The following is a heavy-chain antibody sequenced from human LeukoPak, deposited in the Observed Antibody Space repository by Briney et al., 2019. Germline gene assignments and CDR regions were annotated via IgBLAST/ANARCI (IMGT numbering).Heavy chain of an antibody. J-gene: IGHJ3*02. D-gene: IGHD2-15*01. CDR1: GGSISSSSYY. CDR2: IYYSGST. CDR3: ARYCSGGSCYTYHAFDI. Sequence: SETLSLTCTVSGGSISSSSYYWGWLRQPPGKGLEWLGSIYYSGSTYYNPSLKSRVTISVDTSKNQFSLKLSSVTAADTAVYYCARYCSGGSCYTYHAFDIWGQGTMVTVSS. V-gene: IGHV4-39*01.